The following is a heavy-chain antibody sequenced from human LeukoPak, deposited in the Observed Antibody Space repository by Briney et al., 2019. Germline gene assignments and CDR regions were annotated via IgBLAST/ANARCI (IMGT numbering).Heavy chain of an antibody. J-gene: IGHJ4*02. Sequence: SETLSLTCAVYGGSFSGYYWSWIRQPPGKGLEWIGEINHSGSTNYNPSLKSRVTISVDTSKNQFSLKLSSVTAADTAVYYCARGARGYYGSGRLDWGQGTLVTVSS. V-gene: IGHV4-34*01. CDR2: INHSGST. D-gene: IGHD3-10*01. CDR1: GGSFSGYY. CDR3: ARGARGYYGSGRLD.